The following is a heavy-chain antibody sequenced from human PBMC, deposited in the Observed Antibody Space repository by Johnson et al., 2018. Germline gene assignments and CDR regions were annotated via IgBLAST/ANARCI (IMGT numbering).Heavy chain of an antibody. V-gene: IGHV3-30*18. CDR3: AKDESSAPDHYYYYYYMDV. D-gene: IGHD6-19*01. CDR1: GFTFSSYG. Sequence: QLVESGGGVVQPGRSLRLSCAASGFTFSSYGMHWVRQAPGKGLEWVAVISYDGSNKYYADSVKGRFTISRDNSKNTLYLQMNSLRAEDTAVYYCAKDESSAPDHYYYYYYMDVWGKGTTVTVSS. J-gene: IGHJ6*03. CDR2: ISYDGSNK.